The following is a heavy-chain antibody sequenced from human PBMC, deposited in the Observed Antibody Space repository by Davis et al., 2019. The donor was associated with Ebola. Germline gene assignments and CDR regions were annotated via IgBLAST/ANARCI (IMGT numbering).Heavy chain of an antibody. J-gene: IGHJ6*04. D-gene: IGHD6-19*01. CDR1: GFTFSSYA. CDR3: AKGGSGWPSDYSYGMGV. Sequence: GGSLRLSCAASGFTFSSYAMHWVRQAPGKGLEWVAVISYDGSNKYYADSVKGRFIISRDNSINTLYLQMNSLSVEDTAVYYCAKGGSGWPSDYSYGMGVWGKGTTVTVSS. V-gene: IGHV3-30-3*01. CDR2: ISYDGSNK.